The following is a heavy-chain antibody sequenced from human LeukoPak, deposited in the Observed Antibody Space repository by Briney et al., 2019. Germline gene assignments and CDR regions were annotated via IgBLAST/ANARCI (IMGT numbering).Heavy chain of an antibody. V-gene: IGHV1-69*04. J-gene: IGHJ6*02. CDR1: GGTFSSYA. CDR2: IIPILGIA. CDR3: ARDRPRGRAYYYGMDV. Sequence: SVKVSCKASGGTFSSYAISWVRQAPGQGLEWMGRIIPILGIANYAQEFQGRVTITADKSTSTAYMELSSLRSEDTAVYYCARDRPRGRAYYYGMDVWGQGTTVTVSS. D-gene: IGHD3-10*01.